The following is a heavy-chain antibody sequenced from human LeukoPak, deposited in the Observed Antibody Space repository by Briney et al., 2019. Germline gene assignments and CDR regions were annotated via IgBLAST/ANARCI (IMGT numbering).Heavy chain of an antibody. J-gene: IGHJ4*02. CDR1: GFTVGSNY. V-gene: IGHV3-66*01. CDR2: IYSGGST. D-gene: IGHD6-6*01. Sequence: PGGSLRLSCAASGFTVGSNYMNWVRQAPGKGLEWVSVIYSGGSTYYADSVKGRFTISRDNSKNTVYLQMNSLRADDTAVYYCARGRPRDYWGQGTLVTVSS. CDR3: ARGRPRDY.